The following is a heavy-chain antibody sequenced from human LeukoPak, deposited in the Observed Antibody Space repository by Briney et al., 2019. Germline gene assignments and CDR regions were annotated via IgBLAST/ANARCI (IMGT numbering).Heavy chain of an antibody. CDR2: IYYRGST. CDR1: GGSLSSYY. D-gene: IGHD5-12*01. Sequence: SETLSLTCNVAGGSLSSYYWSWIRQPAGELLGWIEYIYYRGSTNYNPSLKSRVTISVDTSKNQFSLKLSSVTAADTAVYYCARHEYSGYDLDYWGQGTLVTVSS. CDR3: ARHEYSGYDLDY. V-gene: IGHV4-59*08. J-gene: IGHJ4*02.